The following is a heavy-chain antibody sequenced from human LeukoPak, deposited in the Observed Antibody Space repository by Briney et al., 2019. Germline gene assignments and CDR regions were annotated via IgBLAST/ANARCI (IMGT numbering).Heavy chain of an antibody. CDR3: ARGAKNYDFWTDSPDQWYFDL. J-gene: IGHJ2*01. V-gene: IGHV4-39*07. CDR1: GGSISNSNYY. Sequence: PSETLSLTCAVSGGSISNSNYYWGWIRQPPGKGLEYIGSIYYSGSTNYNPSLRSRVTVSVDTSKNQFSLKLNSVTAADTAVYYCARGAKNYDFWTDSPDQWYFDLWGRGTLVTVSS. D-gene: IGHD3/OR15-3a*01. CDR2: IYYSGST.